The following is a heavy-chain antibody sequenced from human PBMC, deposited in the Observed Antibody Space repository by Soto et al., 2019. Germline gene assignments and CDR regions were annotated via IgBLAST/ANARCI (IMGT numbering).Heavy chain of an antibody. CDR1: GGTFSSYA. D-gene: IGHD6-13*01. Sequence: QVQLVQSGAEVKKPGSSVKVSCKASGGTFSSYAISWVRQAPGQGLEWMGGIIPIFGTANYAQKFQGRVTISEEESTSTAYMQLIRLRSEDTAVYYFARVGIAAAGLDYWGQGTKVTSSS. J-gene: IGHJ4*02. V-gene: IGHV1-69*12. CDR2: IIPIFGTA. CDR3: ARVGIAAAGLDY.